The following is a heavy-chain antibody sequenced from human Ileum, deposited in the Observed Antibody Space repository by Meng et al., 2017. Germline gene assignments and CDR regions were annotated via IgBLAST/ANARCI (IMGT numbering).Heavy chain of an antibody. D-gene: IGHD3-16*01. CDR2: INNDGSYT. CDR3: VKDWGGAGALDY. Sequence: AEVVGCGGGAVEAGGYLRLSCAASGFTFSGTWMHWVRQAPGKGLVWVARINNDGSYTDYVDSVKGRFTISRDNTKNTLYLQMTDLRAEDTAVYYCVKDWGGAGALDYWGQGSLVTVSS. V-gene: IGHV3-74*01. CDR1: GFTFSGTW. J-gene: IGHJ4*02.